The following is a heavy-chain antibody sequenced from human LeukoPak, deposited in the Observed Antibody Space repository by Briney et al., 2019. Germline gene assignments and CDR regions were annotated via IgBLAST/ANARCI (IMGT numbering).Heavy chain of an antibody. V-gene: IGHV4-4*02. CDR3: ASKEYYYSRLDV. CDR2: IDHSGRT. J-gene: IGHJ6*01. Sequence: SGTLSLTCAVSGGSSSSSNWWNWVRQPPGKGLEWIGEIDHSGRTNYNPSLKSRVTISVDKSKNQISLKLSSVTAADTAMYYCASKEYYYSRLDVGAQATTPTVSS. CDR1: GGSSSSSNW.